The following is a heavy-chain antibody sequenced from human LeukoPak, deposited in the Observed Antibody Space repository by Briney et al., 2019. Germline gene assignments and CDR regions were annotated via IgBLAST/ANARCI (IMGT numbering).Heavy chain of an antibody. CDR1: GFTFSSYA. V-gene: IGHV3-64*01. CDR2: ISSNGGST. J-gene: IGHJ4*02. CDR3: AKDARGRYSGYDYPY. Sequence: TGGSLRLSCAASGFTFSSYAMHWVRQAPGKGLEYVSAISSNGGSTYYANSVKGRFTISRDNSKNTLYLQMNSLRAEDTAVYYCAKDARGRYSGYDYPYWGQGTLVTVSS. D-gene: IGHD5-12*01.